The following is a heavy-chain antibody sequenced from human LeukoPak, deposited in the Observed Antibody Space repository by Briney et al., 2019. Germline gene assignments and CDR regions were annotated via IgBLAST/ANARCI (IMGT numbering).Heavy chain of an antibody. V-gene: IGHV4-34*01. CDR3: ARGAQTYYDKAPVDY. Sequence: SETLSLTCAVYGGSFSGYYWSWIRQPPGKGLEWIGEINHSGSTNYNPSLKSRFTISVDTSKSQFSLKLNPMTAADTAVYYCARGAQTYYDKAPVDYWGQGTLVTVSS. D-gene: IGHD3-22*01. CDR2: INHSGST. CDR1: GGSFSGYY. J-gene: IGHJ4*02.